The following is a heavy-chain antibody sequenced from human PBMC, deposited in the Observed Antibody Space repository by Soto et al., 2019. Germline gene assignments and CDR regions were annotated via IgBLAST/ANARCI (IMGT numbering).Heavy chain of an antibody. Sequence: EVQLLEFGGGLVQPGGSLRLSCAASGFTFSSYAMRWVRQAPGKGLEWVSAISGSGDSTYYADSVKGRFTVSRDNSKNTLYLQMNSLRAEDTAVYYCARRGSGSYYDYWGQGTLVTVSS. J-gene: IGHJ4*02. D-gene: IGHD1-26*01. CDR1: GFTFSSYA. CDR3: ARRGSGSYYDY. CDR2: ISGSGDST. V-gene: IGHV3-23*01.